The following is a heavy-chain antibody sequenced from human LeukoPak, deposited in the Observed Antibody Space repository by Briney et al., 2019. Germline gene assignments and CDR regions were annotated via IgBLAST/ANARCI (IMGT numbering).Heavy chain of an antibody. D-gene: IGHD1-1*01. CDR3: VRDLEPDAFDI. J-gene: IGHJ3*02. Sequence: GGSLRLSCAASGFPLSSYSINWVRQAPGKGLEWVSYISSSGSAIYYVDSVKGRFTVSRDNAKNSLFLQMNSPRAEDTAVYYCVRDLEPDAFDIWGQGTMVTVSS. V-gene: IGHV3-48*01. CDR1: GFPLSSYS. CDR2: ISSSGSAI.